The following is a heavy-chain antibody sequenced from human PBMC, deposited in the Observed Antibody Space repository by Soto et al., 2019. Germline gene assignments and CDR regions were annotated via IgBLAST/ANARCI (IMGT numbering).Heavy chain of an antibody. CDR2: IYYSGST. CDR1: GGSISSSSYY. J-gene: IGHJ5*02. CDR3: ASPKIAFYNWFDP. D-gene: IGHD3-3*02. Sequence: SETLSLTCTVFGGSISSSSYYWGWVRQPPGKGLEWIGSIYYSGSTYYNPSLKSRVTISVDTSKNQFSLKLSSVTAADTAVYYCASPKIAFYNWFDPWGQGTLVTVSS. V-gene: IGHV4-39*01.